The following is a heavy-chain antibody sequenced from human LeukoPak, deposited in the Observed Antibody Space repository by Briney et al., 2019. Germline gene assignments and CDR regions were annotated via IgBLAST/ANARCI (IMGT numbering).Heavy chain of an antibody. CDR1: GFTFSSYS. CDR3: APNVDTVATIYPLDY. D-gene: IGHD5-12*01. Sequence: GGFLRLSFAASGFTFSSYSMNWVRQAPGKGLEWDSSISSSSSYIYYADSVKGRLTISRDNAKNSLYLQMNSLRAEDTAVYYCAPNVDTVATIYPLDYWRQGTLVTVSS. J-gene: IGHJ4*02. CDR2: ISSSSSYI. V-gene: IGHV3-21*01.